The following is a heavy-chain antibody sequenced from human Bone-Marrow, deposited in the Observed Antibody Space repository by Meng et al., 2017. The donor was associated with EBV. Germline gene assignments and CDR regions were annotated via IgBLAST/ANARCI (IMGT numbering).Heavy chain of an antibody. CDR2: IFHGARP. Sequence: QRHPQQSCSGLVKPLQTLALTCAVSGASISSGAHSWSWIRQPLGKGLEWIGYIFHGARPYYNPSFGSRVTISADMSKNQVSLRLTSVTAADTAVYYCARAEGIVGATHYFDYWGQGTLVTVSS. D-gene: IGHD1-26*01. CDR1: GASISSGAHS. V-gene: IGHV4-30-2*01. J-gene: IGHJ4*02. CDR3: ARAEGIVGATHYFDY.